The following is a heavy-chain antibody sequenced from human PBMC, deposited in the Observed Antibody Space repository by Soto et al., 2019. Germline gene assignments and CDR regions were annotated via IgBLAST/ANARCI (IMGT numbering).Heavy chain of an antibody. V-gene: IGHV1-46*01. J-gene: IGHJ6*02. D-gene: IGHD2-2*01. CDR2: INPSGGST. Sequence: ASVKVSCKASGYTFTSYYMHWVRQAPGQGLEWMGIINPSGGSTSYAQKFQGRVTMTRDTSTSTVYMELSSLRSEDTAVYYCARDPGRVGYQLPLGQDYGMDVWGQGTTVTVSS. CDR1: GYTFTSYY. CDR3: ARDPGRVGYQLPLGQDYGMDV.